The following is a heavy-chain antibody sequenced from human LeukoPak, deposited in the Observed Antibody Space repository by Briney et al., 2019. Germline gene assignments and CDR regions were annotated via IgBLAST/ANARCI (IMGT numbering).Heavy chain of an antibody. Sequence: GGSLRLSCAASALTFSDYSMNWVRQAPAKGLEWISYISSNGSTIYYAASVKGRFTISRDSAKNSLYLQMNGLRAEDTAIYYCARGPKTSFDYWGQGTLVTVSS. V-gene: IGHV3-48*01. CDR2: ISSNGSTI. CDR1: ALTFSDYS. J-gene: IGHJ4*02. CDR3: ARGPKTSFDY.